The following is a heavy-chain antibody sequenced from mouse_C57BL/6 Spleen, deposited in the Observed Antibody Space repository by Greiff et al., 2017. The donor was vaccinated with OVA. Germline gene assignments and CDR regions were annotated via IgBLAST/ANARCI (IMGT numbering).Heavy chain of an antibody. CDR3: ARGGYGDWYFDV. J-gene: IGHJ1*03. V-gene: IGHV3-6*01. CDR2: ISYDGSN. CDR1: GYSITSGYY. D-gene: IGHD1-2*01. Sequence: EVKLQESGPGLVKPSQSLSLTCSVTGYSITSGYYWNWIRQFPGNKLEWMGYISYDGSNHYNPSLKNRISITRDTSKNQFFLKLNSVTTEDTATYYCARGGYGDWYFDVWGTGTTVTVAS.